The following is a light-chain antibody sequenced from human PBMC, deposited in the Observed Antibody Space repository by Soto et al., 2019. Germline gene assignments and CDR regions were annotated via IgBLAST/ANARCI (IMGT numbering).Light chain of an antibody. J-gene: IGKJ2*01. V-gene: IGKV3-15*01. Sequence: ETAMTQSPGTLSVSPGERVTLSCRTSQSVSTNLAWYQQKPGQAPRLLIYGASTRATGIPPRFSGSGSGAEFTLTISSLQSEDFAVYFCQQYNTWPPYTFGQGTRLEIK. CDR2: GAS. CDR3: QQYNTWPPYT. CDR1: QSVSTN.